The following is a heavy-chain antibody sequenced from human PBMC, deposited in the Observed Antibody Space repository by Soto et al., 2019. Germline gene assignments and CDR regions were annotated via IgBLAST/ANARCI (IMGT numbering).Heavy chain of an antibody. D-gene: IGHD1-26*01. J-gene: IGHJ4*02. CDR1: GGSISSYY. V-gene: IGHV4-59*01. CDR3: ARYSGSYSFDY. CDR2: IYYSGST. Sequence: PSETLSLTCTVSGGSISSYYWSWIRQPPGKGLEWIGYIYYSGSTNYNPSLKSRVTISVDTSKNQFSLKLSSATAADTAVYYCARYSGSYSFDYWGQGTLVTVSS.